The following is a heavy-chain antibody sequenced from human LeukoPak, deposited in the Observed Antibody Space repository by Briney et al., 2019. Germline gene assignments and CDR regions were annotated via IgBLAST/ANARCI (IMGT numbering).Heavy chain of an antibody. CDR2: ISGSGGST. CDR3: AKVGRSMIVVVDAFDI. V-gene: IGHV3-23*01. Sequence: QPGGSLRLSCAASGFTFSSYAMSWVRQAPGKGLEWVSAISGSGGSTYYADSVKGQFTISRDNSKNTLYLQMNSLRAEDTAVYYCAKVGRSMIVVVDAFDIWAKGQWSPSLQ. D-gene: IGHD3-22*01. CDR1: GFTFSSYA. J-gene: IGHJ3*02.